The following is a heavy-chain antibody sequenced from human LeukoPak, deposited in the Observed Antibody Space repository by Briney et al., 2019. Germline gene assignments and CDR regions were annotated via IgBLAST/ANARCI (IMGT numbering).Heavy chain of an antibody. V-gene: IGHV3-15*01. CDR2: IKSKTDGGTT. Sequence: NPGGSLRLSCAASGFTFSNAWMSWVRQAPGKGLEWVGRIKSKTDGGTTDYAAPVKGRFTISRDDSKNTLYLQMSSLRAEDTAVYSCAKGLSARPGYYYYAMDVWGQGTTVTVSS. CDR3: AKGLSARPGYYYYAMDV. J-gene: IGHJ6*02. D-gene: IGHD6-6*01. CDR1: GFTFSNAW.